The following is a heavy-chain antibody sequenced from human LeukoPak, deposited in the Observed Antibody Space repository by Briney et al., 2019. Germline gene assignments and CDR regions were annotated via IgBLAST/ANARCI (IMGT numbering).Heavy chain of an antibody. J-gene: IGHJ4*02. CDR1: AFTFTNYW. Sequence: GGSLRLSCAVSAFTFTNYWMTWVRQAPGKGLEWVANIEQDGSDKYYVDSVVGRFTISRDNAQNLLYLHMNSLRADDTGVYYCAKSGGFFDTWGQGTLVTVSS. CDR2: IEQDGSDK. D-gene: IGHD1-26*01. CDR3: AKSGGFFDT. V-gene: IGHV3-7*01.